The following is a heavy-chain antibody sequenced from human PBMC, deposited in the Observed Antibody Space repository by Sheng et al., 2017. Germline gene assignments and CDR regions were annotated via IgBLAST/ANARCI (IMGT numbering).Heavy chain of an antibody. D-gene: IGHD6-13*01. J-gene: IGHJ3*02. Sequence: QVQLQQWGAGLLKPSETLSLTCAVYGGSFSGYYWSWIRQPPGKGLEWIGEINHSGSTNYNPSLKSRVTISVDTSKNQFSLKLSSVTAADTAVYYCARLGKDDAFDIWAKGQWSPSLQ. CDR3: ARLGKDDAFDI. V-gene: IGHV4-34*01. CDR2: INHSGST. CDR1: GGSFSGYY.